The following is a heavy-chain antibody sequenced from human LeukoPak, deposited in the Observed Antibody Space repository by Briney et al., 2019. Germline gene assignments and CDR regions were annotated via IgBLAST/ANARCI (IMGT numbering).Heavy chain of an antibody. D-gene: IGHD3-10*01. CDR3: ARPLEVRSRGGWGY. CDR1: GGSISSYY. CDR2: IYYSGST. J-gene: IGHJ4*02. V-gene: IGHV4-59*08. Sequence: SETLSLTCTVSGGSISSYYWSWFRQPPGKGLEWIGYIYYSGSTNYNPSLKSRVTISVDTSKNQFSLKLSSVTAADTAVYYCARPLEVRSRGGWGYWGQGTLVTVSS.